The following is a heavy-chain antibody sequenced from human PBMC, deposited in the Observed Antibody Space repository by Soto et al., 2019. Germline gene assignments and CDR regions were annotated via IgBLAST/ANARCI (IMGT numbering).Heavy chain of an antibody. V-gene: IGHV1-2*02. CDR1: GYTFIDYY. CDR2: ISPKSGAT. CDR3: ARPPGYISDWYYFDL. Sequence: ASVKVSCKASGYTFIDYYMHWVRQAPGQGFEWLGRISPKSGATNYAQKFQGRVTMAWDTSLNTAYMELSSLISEDTAVYYCARPPGYISDWYYFDLWGQGTLVTVSS. D-gene: IGHD6-19*01. J-gene: IGHJ5*02.